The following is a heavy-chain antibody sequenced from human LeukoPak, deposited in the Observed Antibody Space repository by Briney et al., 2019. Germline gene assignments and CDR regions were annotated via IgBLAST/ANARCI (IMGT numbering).Heavy chain of an antibody. Sequence: GGSLRLSCAASGFTFSSYAMSWVRQAPGKGLEWVSGVSGSGGSTYYADSVKGRFTISRDNSKNTLYLQMSSLRAEDTAAYYCARVVRIPAAGPSFDYWGQGTLVTVSS. J-gene: IGHJ4*02. CDR1: GFTFSSYA. V-gene: IGHV3-23*01. CDR3: ARVVRIPAAGPSFDY. D-gene: IGHD6-13*01. CDR2: VSGSGGST.